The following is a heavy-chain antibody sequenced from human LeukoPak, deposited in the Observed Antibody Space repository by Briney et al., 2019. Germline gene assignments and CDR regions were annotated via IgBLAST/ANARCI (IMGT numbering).Heavy chain of an antibody. CDR2: IWYDGSNK. CDR3: ARDLPSDTAMALDY. D-gene: IGHD5-18*01. CDR1: GFTFSSYG. J-gene: IGHJ4*02. V-gene: IGHV3-33*01. Sequence: GGSLRLSCAASGFTFSSYGMHWVREARGKGLEWVAVIWYDGSNKYYADSVKGRFTISRDNSKNTLYLQMNSLRAEDTAVYYCARDLPSDTAMALDYWGQGTLVTVSS.